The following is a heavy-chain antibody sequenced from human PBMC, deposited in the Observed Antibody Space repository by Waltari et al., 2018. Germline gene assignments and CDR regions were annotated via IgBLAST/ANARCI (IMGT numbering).Heavy chain of an antibody. CDR1: GYTFTGYY. Sequence: VQLVQSGAEVKKPGASVKVSCKASGYTFTGYYMHWVRQAPGKGLEWVSAISGSGGSTYYADSVKGRFTISRDNSKNTLYLQMNSLRAEDTAVYYCAKAAAGGQDYWGQGTLVTVSS. V-gene: IGHV3-23*04. D-gene: IGHD6-13*01. CDR3: AKAAAGGQDY. J-gene: IGHJ4*02. CDR2: ISGSGGST.